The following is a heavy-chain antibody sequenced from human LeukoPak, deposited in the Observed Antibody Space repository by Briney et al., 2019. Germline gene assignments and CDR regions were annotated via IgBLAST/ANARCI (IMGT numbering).Heavy chain of an antibody. CDR3: ARDLNWPGP. J-gene: IGHJ5*02. CDR2: IKYDGTME. Sequence: GGSLRLSCAASGFTFSSYAMSWVRQAPGKGLEFVAGIKYDGTMESYVDSVNGRFTISRDNAKNSLYLQMNSLGVDDTAVYYCARDLNWPGPWGQGTLVTVSS. V-gene: IGHV3-7*03. CDR1: GFTFSSYA.